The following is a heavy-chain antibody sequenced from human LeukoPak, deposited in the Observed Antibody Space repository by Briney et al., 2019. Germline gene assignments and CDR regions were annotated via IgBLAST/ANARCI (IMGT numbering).Heavy chain of an antibody. Sequence: GASVKVSCKASGYTFTIYGISWVRQAPGQGLEWMGWISAYNGNTNYAQKLQGRVTMTTDTSTSTAYMELRSLRSDDTAVYYCARAKTYYDILTGHTPGAFDIWGQGTMVTVSS. D-gene: IGHD3-9*01. CDR2: ISAYNGNT. J-gene: IGHJ3*02. V-gene: IGHV1-18*01. CDR3: ARAKTYYDILTGHTPGAFDI. CDR1: GYTFTIYG.